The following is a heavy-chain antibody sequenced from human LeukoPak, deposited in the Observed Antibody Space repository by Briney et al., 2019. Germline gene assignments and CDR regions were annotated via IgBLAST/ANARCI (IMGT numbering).Heavy chain of an antibody. V-gene: IGHV3-21*01. CDR1: GFTFSSYS. J-gene: IGHJ4*02. CDR3: AVGFHLFDY. D-gene: IGHD2-2*01. CDR2: ISSSSSYI. Sequence: GGSLRLSCAASGFTFSSYSMNWVRQAPGKGLEWVSSISSSSSYIYYADSVKGRFTISRDNAKNTLYLQMNSLRAEDTAVYYCAVGFHLFDYWGQGTLVTVSS.